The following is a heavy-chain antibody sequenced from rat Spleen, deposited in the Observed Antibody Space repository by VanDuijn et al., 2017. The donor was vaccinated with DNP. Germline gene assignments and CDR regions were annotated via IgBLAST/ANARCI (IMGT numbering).Heavy chain of an antibody. CDR1: GLTLNDYY. Sequence: EVQLVESGGGLVQPGRSLKLSCAVSGLTLNDYYMAWVRQAPTKGLEWVASITYDGGTIYYRDSVKGRFTISRDNAKSILYLQRDSLMSEDTATYYCATHRGYWGQGVMVTVSS. V-gene: IGHV5-20*01. J-gene: IGHJ2*01. CDR3: ATHRGY. CDR2: ITYDGGTI.